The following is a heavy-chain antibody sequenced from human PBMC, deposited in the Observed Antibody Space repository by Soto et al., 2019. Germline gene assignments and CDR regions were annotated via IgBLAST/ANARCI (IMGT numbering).Heavy chain of an antibody. CDR2: IYYSGST. CDR3: VRVSAYGRNPLVLTFDI. J-gene: IGHJ3*02. CDR1: GGSISSGNHY. V-gene: IGHV4-31*03. Sequence: QVQLQEAGPGLVKPSQTLSLTCTVSGGSISSGNHYWSWIRQHPGKGLEWIGYIYYSGSTYSTPSPKSRVNISEDASKNQFSLKLSSVTAADTAVYFCVRVSAYGRNPLVLTFDIWGQGTMVTVSS. D-gene: IGHD5-12*01.